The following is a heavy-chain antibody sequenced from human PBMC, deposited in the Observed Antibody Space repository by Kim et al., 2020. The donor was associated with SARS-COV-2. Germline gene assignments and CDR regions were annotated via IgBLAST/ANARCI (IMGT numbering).Heavy chain of an antibody. Sequence: ASVKVSCKASGYTFTRHAMNWVRQAPGQGLEWMGWTNTNTGNPTYARGLTGRFVFSLDTSVSTAYLQISSLKAEDTAVYYCARGKGSWYEGGYYHGMDVWGQGTTVTVSS. CDR2: TNTNTGNP. J-gene: IGHJ6*02. V-gene: IGHV7-4-1*02. D-gene: IGHD6-13*01. CDR1: GYTFTRHA. CDR3: ARGKGSWYEGGYYHGMDV.